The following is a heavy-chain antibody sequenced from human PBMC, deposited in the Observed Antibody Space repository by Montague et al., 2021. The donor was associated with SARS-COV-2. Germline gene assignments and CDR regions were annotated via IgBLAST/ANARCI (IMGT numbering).Heavy chain of an antibody. D-gene: IGHD6-19*01. CDR2: NYYGGRS. V-gene: IGHV4-59*08. CDR1: GGSISSYY. Sequence: SETLSLTCTVYGGSISSYYWTWIRQPPGKGLEWIWTNYYGGRSNYNPSLESRVTISVDTSKNQFSLTLNSVTAADTALYYCAAGWQVDFWGQGTLVTVSS. J-gene: IGHJ4*02. CDR3: AAGWQVDF.